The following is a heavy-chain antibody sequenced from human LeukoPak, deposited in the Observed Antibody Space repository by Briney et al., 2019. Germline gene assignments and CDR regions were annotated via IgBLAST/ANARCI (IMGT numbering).Heavy chain of an antibody. CDR2: INPNSGGT. D-gene: IGHD3-10*01. V-gene: IGHV1-2*02. J-gene: IGHJ5*02. CDR3: ARLRLITMVRGSWFDP. CDR1: GYTFTGYY. Sequence: GASVKVSCKASGYTFTGYYMHWVRQAPGQGLEWMGWINPNSGGTNYAQKFQGRVTMTRDTSISTAYMELSRLRSDDTAVYYCARLRLITMVRGSWFDPWGQGTLVTVSS.